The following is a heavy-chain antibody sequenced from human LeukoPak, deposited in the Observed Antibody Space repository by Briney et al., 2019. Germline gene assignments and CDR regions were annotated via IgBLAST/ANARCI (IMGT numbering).Heavy chain of an antibody. CDR2: ISTDGSST. J-gene: IGHJ3*02. CDR3: VREYSSSSGRAFDI. V-gene: IGHV3-74*01. D-gene: IGHD6-6*01. Sequence: PGVSLRLSCAASGFTFSSYWMHWVRQAQGKGLVWVSRISTDGSSTNSADSVKGRLTISRDNAKNTLYLQMNSLRAEDTAVYYCVREYSSSSGRAFDIWGQGTMVTVSP. CDR1: GFTFSSYW.